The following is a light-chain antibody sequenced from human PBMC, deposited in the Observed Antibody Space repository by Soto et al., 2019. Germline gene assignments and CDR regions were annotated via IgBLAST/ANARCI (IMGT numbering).Light chain of an antibody. J-gene: IGKJ5*01. CDR2: SAR. V-gene: IGKV1-27*01. CDR1: QDISNS. CDR3: QKYNSVPAT. Sequence: DIQMTQSPSSLSASVGDRVTITCRASQDISNSLAWYQQKPGTVPKLLIYSARTLQSGVPSRFSGSGSGTDFTLTIGSLQPEDVATYYCQKYNSVPATFGQGTRLDIK.